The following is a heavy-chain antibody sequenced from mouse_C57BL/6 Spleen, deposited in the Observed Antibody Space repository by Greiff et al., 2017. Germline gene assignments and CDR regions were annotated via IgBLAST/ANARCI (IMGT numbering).Heavy chain of an antibody. V-gene: IGHV6-6*01. J-gene: IGHJ3*01. CDR3: TRRVYYDFAWFAY. Sequence: EVKVEESGGGLVQPGGSMKLSCAASGFTFSDAWMDWVRPSPEKGLEWVAEIRNKANNHATYYAESVKGRFTISRDDSKSSVYLQMHSLRAEDTGMYYCTRRVYYDFAWFAYWGQGTLVTVSA. CDR1: GFTFSDAW. D-gene: IGHD2-4*01. CDR2: IRNKANNHAT.